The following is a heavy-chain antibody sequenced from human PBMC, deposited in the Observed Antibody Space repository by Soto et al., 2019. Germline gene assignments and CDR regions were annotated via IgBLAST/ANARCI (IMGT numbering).Heavy chain of an antibody. D-gene: IGHD3-10*01. V-gene: IGHV4-30-4*01. Sequence: QVPLQESGPGLVKPLQTLSLTCTVSGGSISNSDYFWSWIRQPPGKGLECSGYSSYSGNTYYNPSLKSRPPLSVDTSNNQFSLRLTSVTVEDTAVYYCARWSDVLARGAAFLDYWGQGTLVPVSS. CDR1: GGSISNSDYF. J-gene: IGHJ4*02. CDR3: ARWSDVLARGAAFLDY. CDR2: SSYSGNT.